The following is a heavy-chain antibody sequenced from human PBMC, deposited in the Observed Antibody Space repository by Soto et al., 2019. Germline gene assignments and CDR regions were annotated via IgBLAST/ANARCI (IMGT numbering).Heavy chain of an antibody. V-gene: IGHV4-30-2*01. CDR1: GGSISSGGYS. CDR2: IYHSGST. Sequence: ASETLSLTCAVSGGSISSGGYSWSWIRQPPGKGLEWIGYIYHSGSTYYNPSLKSRVTISVDRSKNQFSLKLSSVTAADTAVYYCASYGDYPEDGMDVWGQGTTVTVSS. J-gene: IGHJ6*02. D-gene: IGHD4-17*01. CDR3: ASYGDYPEDGMDV.